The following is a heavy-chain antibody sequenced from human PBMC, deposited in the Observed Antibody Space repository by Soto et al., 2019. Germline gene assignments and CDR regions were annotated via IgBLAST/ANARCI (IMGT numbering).Heavy chain of an antibody. Sequence: SETLSLTCTVSGGSISSYYWSWIRQPPGKGLEWIGYIYYSGSTNYNPSLKSRVTISVDTSKNQFSLKLSSVTAADTAVYYCARDRGVVAGQYYYYYYGMDVWGQGTTVT. V-gene: IGHV4-59*01. CDR1: GGSISSYY. J-gene: IGHJ6*02. CDR3: ARDRGVVAGQYYYYYYGMDV. D-gene: IGHD2-15*01. CDR2: IYYSGST.